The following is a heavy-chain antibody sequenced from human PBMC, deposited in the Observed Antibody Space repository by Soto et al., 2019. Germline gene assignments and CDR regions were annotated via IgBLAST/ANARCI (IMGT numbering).Heavy chain of an antibody. CDR2: IYYSGST. V-gene: IGHV4-30-4*01. Sequence: SSETLSLTCTVSGGSISSGDYYWSWIRQPPGKGLEWIGYIYYSGSTYYNPSLKSRVTISVDTSKNQFSLKLSSVTAADTAVYYCARQPIMTAGISSFRSQLNCFGRWGQGTLVNVAS. J-gene: IGHJ5*02. D-gene: IGHD3-9*01. CDR1: GGSISSGDYY. CDR3: ARQPIMTAGISSFRSQLNCFGR.